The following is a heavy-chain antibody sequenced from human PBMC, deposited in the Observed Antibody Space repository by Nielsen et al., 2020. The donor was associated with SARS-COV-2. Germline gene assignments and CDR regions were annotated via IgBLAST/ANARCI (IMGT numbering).Heavy chain of an antibody. CDR3: ARDVMRSGWEPRY. D-gene: IGHD6-19*01. CDR1: GYTFTSYD. CDR2: MNPNSGNT. J-gene: IGHJ4*02. V-gene: IGHV1-8*01. Sequence: ASVKVSCKASGYTFTSYDINWVRQATGQGLEWMGWMNPNSGNTGYAQKFQGRVTMTRNTSISTAYMELSSLRSEDTAVYYCARDVMRSGWEPRYWGQGTLVTVSS.